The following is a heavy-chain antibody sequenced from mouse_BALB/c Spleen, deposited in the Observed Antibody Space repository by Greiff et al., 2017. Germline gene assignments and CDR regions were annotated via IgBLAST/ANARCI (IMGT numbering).Heavy chain of an antibody. CDR3: ARWGYYYDYDVYAMDY. J-gene: IGHJ4*01. CDR2: ISSGSSTI. V-gene: IGHV5-17*02. Sequence: DVMLVESGGGLVQPGGSRKLSCAASGFTFSSFGMHWVRQAPEKGLEWVAYISSGSSTIYYADTVKGRFTISRDNPKNTLFLQMTSLRSEDTAMYYCARWGYYYDYDVYAMDYWGQGTSVTVSS. CDR1: GFTFSSFG. D-gene: IGHD2-4*01.